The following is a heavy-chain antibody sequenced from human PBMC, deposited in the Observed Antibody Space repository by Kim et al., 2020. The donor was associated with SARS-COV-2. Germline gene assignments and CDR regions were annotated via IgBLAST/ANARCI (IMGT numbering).Heavy chain of an antibody. CDR1: GFTFSSYG. V-gene: IGHV3-33*08. CDR3: ARGTYGDLPPFDY. Sequence: GGSLRLSCAASGFTFSSYGMHWVRQAPGKGLEWVAVIWYDGSNKYYADSVKGRFTISRDNSKNTLYLQMNSLRAEDTAVYYCARGTYGDLPPFDYWGQGTLVTVSS. CDR2: IWYDGSNK. J-gene: IGHJ4*02. D-gene: IGHD4-17*01.